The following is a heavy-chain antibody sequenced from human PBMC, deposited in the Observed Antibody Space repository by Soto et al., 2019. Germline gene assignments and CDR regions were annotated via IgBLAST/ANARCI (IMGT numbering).Heavy chain of an antibody. CDR2: IYYSGST. CDR3: ARYGLVPGARDAFDI. D-gene: IGHD2-2*01. J-gene: IGHJ3*02. V-gene: IGHV4-59*12. CDR1: GGSISSYY. Sequence: PSETLSLTCTVSGGSISSYYWSWIRQPPGKGLEWITYIYYSGSTNYNPSLKSRVTITVDTSKNQFSLKLTSVTAADTAVYYCARYGLVPGARDAFDIWGQGTMVTVSS.